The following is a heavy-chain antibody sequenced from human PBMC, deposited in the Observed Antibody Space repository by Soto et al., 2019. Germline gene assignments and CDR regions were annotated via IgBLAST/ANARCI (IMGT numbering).Heavy chain of an antibody. Sequence: HVTLKESGPVLLKPTETLTLTCTVSGFSLSNARMGVNWIRQPPGRALECFAHIFSNNEKSYSTSLKGRLALSRGTSKSQVVLTMANMDPVDTATYYCARNLNSDFWSGSDSFDLWGQGKVVTVPS. CDR1: GFSLSNARMG. CDR3: ARNLNSDFWSGSDSFDL. D-gene: IGHD3-3*01. V-gene: IGHV2-26*01. J-gene: IGHJ3*01. CDR2: IFSNNEK.